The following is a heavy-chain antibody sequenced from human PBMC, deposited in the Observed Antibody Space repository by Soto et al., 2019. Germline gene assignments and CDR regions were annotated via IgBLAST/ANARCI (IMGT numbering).Heavy chain of an antibody. D-gene: IGHD1-7*01. CDR1: GFTFSTYA. J-gene: IGHJ4*02. CDR3: AKDRNYPRDQFHY. CDR2: ISANGQGI. V-gene: IGHV3-23*01. Sequence: SLRLSCAASGFTFSTYALSWVRQAPGKGLEWVSAISANGQGIYYADSVRGRFTISRDNSKDTIFLHMDSLRAEDTAVYYCAKDRNYPRDQFHYWGQGXLVTVSS.